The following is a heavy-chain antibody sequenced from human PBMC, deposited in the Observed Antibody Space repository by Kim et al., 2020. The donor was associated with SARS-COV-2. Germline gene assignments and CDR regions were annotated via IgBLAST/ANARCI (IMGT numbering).Heavy chain of an antibody. Sequence: QKFQERVTITRDMSTSTAYMEPSSLRSEDTAVYYCAAVATMVRGVYYFDYWGQGTLVTVSS. CDR3: AAVATMVRGVYYFDY. V-gene: IGHV1-58*01. J-gene: IGHJ4*02. D-gene: IGHD3-10*01.